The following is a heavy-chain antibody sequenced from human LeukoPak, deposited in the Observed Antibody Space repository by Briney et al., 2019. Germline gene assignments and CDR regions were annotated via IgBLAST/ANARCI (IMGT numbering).Heavy chain of an antibody. CDR1: GYIFSNHW. CDR2: VYPYDSDT. Sequence: GESLKISCKGSGYIFSNHWIAWVRQMPGKGLEWMGFVYPYDSDTRYSPSFQGQVSISADKSINTAYLQWSSLKASDTALYYCARGFCSGDTCYWNFDHWGQGTLVTVSS. J-gene: IGHJ4*02. CDR3: ARGFCSGDTCYWNFDH. D-gene: IGHD2-15*01. V-gene: IGHV5-51*06.